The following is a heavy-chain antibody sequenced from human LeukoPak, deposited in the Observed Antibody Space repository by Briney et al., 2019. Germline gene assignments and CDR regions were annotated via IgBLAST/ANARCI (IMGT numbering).Heavy chain of an antibody. Sequence: SETLSLTCAVYGGSFSGYYWSWIRQPPGKGLEWIGEINHSGSTNYNPYLKSQVTISVDTSKNQFSLKLSSVTAADTAVYYCARDTYYYGSGSDWGQGTLVTVSS. D-gene: IGHD3-10*01. CDR3: ARDTYYYGSGSD. J-gene: IGHJ4*02. CDR2: INHSGST. CDR1: GGSFSGYY. V-gene: IGHV4-34*01.